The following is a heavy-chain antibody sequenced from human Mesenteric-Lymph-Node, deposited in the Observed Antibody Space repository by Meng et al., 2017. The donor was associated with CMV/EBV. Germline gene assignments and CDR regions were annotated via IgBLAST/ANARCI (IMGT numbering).Heavy chain of an antibody. D-gene: IGHD2-21*02. CDR2: VSNKNGET. V-gene: IGHV1-18*01. CDR1: GFRFDIYA. Sequence: KTSGFRFDIYAITWVRQAPGQGLEWMAWVSNKNGETNYGQKFQGRVTVSRDTSTNTAYMELRSLRSDDSVVYYCARAGAEVTRSFDLWGQGTLVTVSS. J-gene: IGHJ4*02. CDR3: ARAGAEVTRSFDL.